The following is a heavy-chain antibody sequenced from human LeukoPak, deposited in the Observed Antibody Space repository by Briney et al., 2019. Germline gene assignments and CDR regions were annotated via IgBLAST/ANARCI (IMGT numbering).Heavy chain of an antibody. CDR3: ARAGGYSYGYGGYFDY. CDR1: GFTFSSYW. J-gene: IGHJ4*02. CDR2: IKQDGSEK. D-gene: IGHD5-18*01. V-gene: IGHV3-7*01. Sequence: GGSLRLPCAASGFTFSSYWMSWVRQAPGKGLEWVANIKQDGSEKYYVDSVKGRFTISRDNAKNSLYLQMNSLRAEDTAVYYCARAGGYSYGYGGYFDYWGQGTLVTVSS.